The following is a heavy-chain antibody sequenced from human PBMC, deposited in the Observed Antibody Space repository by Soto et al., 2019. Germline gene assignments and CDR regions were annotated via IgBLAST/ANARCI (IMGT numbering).Heavy chain of an antibody. V-gene: IGHV2-5*02. J-gene: IGHJ4*02. Sequence: QITLKESGPTLVKPTQTLTLTCTFSGFSLSTSAVGVGWIRQPPGKALEWLALIDWDDDKHYTPSLKSRLVFTKVTSKNQVVLTMTNMDPVDTATYYCARSKYGSAWTLDYWGQGTLVTVSS. D-gene: IGHD6-19*01. CDR3: ARSKYGSAWTLDY. CDR1: GFSLSTSAVG. CDR2: IDWDDDK.